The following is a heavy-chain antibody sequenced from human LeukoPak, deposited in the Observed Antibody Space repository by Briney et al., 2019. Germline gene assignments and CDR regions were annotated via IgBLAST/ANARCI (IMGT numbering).Heavy chain of an antibody. D-gene: IGHD2-8*01. CDR2: IYSGGST. CDR3: ASSLSRTRWFDY. V-gene: IGHV3-53*01. J-gene: IGHJ4*02. CDR1: GFTVSSNY. Sequence: GGSLRLSCAASGFTVSSNYTSWVRQAPGKGLEWVSVIYSGGSTYYADSVKGRFTISRDNSKNTLYLQMNSLRAEDTAVYYCASSLSRTRWFDYWGQGTLVTVSS.